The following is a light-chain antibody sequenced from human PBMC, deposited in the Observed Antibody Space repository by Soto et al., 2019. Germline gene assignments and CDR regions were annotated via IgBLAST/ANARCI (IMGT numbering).Light chain of an antibody. CDR3: QQLKSYPRT. Sequence: DIQLTQSPSFLSASVGDSVTITCRASQAISSYLAWYQQKPGKAPKLLIYAASTLQSGVPSRFSGSGSGTEFTLTISSLQTEDFATYYCQQLKSYPRTFGQGTKVEIK. CDR2: AAS. J-gene: IGKJ1*01. CDR1: QAISSY. V-gene: IGKV1-9*01.